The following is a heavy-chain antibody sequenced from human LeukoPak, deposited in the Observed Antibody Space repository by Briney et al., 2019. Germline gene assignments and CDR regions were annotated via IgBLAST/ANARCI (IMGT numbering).Heavy chain of an antibody. CDR1: GFSFSTYS. CDR3: ARGPNHYDYYDLDV. J-gene: IGHJ6*02. Sequence: GGSLTLSCAGSGFSFSTYSMNWVRQAPGKGLEWVSGITGSGANTYYADSVKGRFTISRDNSKNTLYLRMNSLRAEDSAVYYCARGPNHYDYYDLDVWGQGTTVIVSS. CDR2: ITGSGANT. V-gene: IGHV3-23*01.